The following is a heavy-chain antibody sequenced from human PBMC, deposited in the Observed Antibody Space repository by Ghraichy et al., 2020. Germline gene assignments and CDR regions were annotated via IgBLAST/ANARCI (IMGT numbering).Heavy chain of an antibody. CDR3: ARELGSSGWGNWLDP. CDR2: VYYNGNA. CDR1: GGSVSSSSYY. D-gene: IGHD6-19*01. J-gene: IGHJ5*02. V-gene: IGHV4-61*01. Sequence: SEPLSLTCTVSGGSVSSSSYYWTWIRQSPGKGLEWIGYVYYNGNANYNPSLKSRVTISLDTSRNQFSLKLSSVTAADTAVYYCARELGSSGWGNWLDPWGQGTLVTVSS.